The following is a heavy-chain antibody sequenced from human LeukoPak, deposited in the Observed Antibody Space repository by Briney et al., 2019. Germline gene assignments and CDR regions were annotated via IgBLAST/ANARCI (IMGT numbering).Heavy chain of an antibody. V-gene: IGHV3-7*01. J-gene: IGHJ6*03. Sequence: GGSLRLSCTASGFTLSNYWMTWVRQAPGKGLEWVANTNEDGSVKYYVDSVKGRFTISGDNVKKSLHLQMQSLRVEDTAVYFCARVDYKASTRGIRYYSSMDVWGKGTTVTVSS. CDR3: ARVDYKASTRGIRYYSSMDV. CDR1: GFTLSNYW. CDR2: TNEDGSVK. D-gene: IGHD3-16*01.